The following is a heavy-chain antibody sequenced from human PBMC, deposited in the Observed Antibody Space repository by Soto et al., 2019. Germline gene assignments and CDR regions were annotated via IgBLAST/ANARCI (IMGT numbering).Heavy chain of an antibody. J-gene: IGHJ6*02. CDR3: ARGGVPAGIAAAALTESYYYYGMDV. V-gene: IGHV3-30-3*01. CDR2: ISYDGSNK. D-gene: IGHD6-13*01. CDR1: GFTFSSYA. Sequence: QVQLVESGGGVVQPGRSLRLSCAASGFTFSSYAMHWVRQAPGKGLEWVAVISYDGSNKYYADSVKGRFTISRDNSKNPLYLQMNSLRAEDTAVYYCARGGVPAGIAAAALTESYYYYGMDVWGQGTTVTVSS.